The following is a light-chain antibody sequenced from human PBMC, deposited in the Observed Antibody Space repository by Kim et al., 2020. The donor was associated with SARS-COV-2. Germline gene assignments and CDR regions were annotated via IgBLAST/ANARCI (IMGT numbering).Light chain of an antibody. CDR2: AVS. Sequence: DIQMTQSPSYLSASVGDRVSITCRASQDINTYLNWYQHKPGKAPKLLISAVSILISGVPARFSSRGSGTEFTLTITDIQPEDFATYYCQQSYSAPVYTFGQGTKVDIK. CDR1: QDINTY. CDR3: QQSYSAPVYT. J-gene: IGKJ2*01. V-gene: IGKV1-39*01.